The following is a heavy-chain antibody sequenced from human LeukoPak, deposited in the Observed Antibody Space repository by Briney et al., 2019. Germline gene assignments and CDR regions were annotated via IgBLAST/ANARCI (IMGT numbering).Heavy chain of an antibody. J-gene: IGHJ4*02. D-gene: IGHD2-2*01. Sequence: GGSLRLSCAASGFTFSSYAMNWVRQAPGKGLEWLSCISSGSSIIYYADSVKGRFTISRDNAKNSLYLQMNSLRAEDTAVYYCASGCYGQFDYWGQGTLVTVSS. V-gene: IGHV3-48*01. CDR2: ISSGSSII. CDR3: ASGCYGQFDY. CDR1: GFTFSSYA.